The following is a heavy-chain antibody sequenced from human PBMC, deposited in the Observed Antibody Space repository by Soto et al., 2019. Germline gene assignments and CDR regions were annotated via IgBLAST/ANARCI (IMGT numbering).Heavy chain of an antibody. CDR1: GYTFTSYD. CDR2: MNPNNGNT. V-gene: IGHV1-8*01. D-gene: IGHD2-2*01. CDR3: ARESVVVPAAMDAFDI. Sequence: ASVKVSCKASGYTFTSYDINWVRQATGQGLEWMGWMNPNNGNTDYAQKFQGRVTMTRDTSMSTAYMELSSLRSEDTAVYYCARESVVVPAAMDAFDIWGQGTMVTVSS. J-gene: IGHJ3*02.